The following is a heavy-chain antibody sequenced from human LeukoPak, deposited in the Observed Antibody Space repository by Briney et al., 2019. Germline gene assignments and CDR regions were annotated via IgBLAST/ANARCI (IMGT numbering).Heavy chain of an antibody. D-gene: IGHD3-9*01. Sequence: PGESLRLSCAASGFTFSSYDMHWVRQATGKGLEWVSAIGTAGDTYYPGSVKGRFTISRENAKNSLYLQMNSLRAGDTAVYYCARGGITGYSRGGYFDYWGQGTLVTVSS. V-gene: IGHV3-13*01. CDR2: IGTAGDT. J-gene: IGHJ4*02. CDR1: GFTFSSYD. CDR3: ARGGITGYSRGGYFDY.